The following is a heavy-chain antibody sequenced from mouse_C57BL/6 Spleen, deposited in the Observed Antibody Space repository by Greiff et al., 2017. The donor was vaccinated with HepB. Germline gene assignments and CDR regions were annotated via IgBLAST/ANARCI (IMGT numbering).Heavy chain of an antibody. CDR2: INPNNGGT. CDR3: ATGLLRAYYAMDY. V-gene: IGHV1-26*01. D-gene: IGHD2-10*01. CDR1: GYTFTDYY. J-gene: IGHJ4*01. Sequence: VQLKQSGPELVKPGASVKISCKASGYTFTDYYMNWVKQSHGKSLEWIGDINPNNGGTSYNQKFKGKATLTVDKSSSTAYMELRSLTSEDSAVYYCATGLLRAYYAMDYWGQGTSVTVSS.